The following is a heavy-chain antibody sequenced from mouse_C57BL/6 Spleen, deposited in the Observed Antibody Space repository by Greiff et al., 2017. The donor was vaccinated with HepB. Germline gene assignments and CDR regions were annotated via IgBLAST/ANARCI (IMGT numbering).Heavy chain of an antibody. Sequence: EVMLVESGGGLVKPGGSLKLSCAASGFTFSSYAISWVRQTPEKRLEWVATISDGGSYTYYPDNVKGRFTISRDNAKNNLYLQMSHLKSEDTAMYYCARQLTGTYYYAMDYWGQGTSVTVSS. J-gene: IGHJ4*01. V-gene: IGHV5-4*03. D-gene: IGHD4-1*01. CDR2: ISDGGSYT. CDR3: ARQLTGTYYYAMDY. CDR1: GFTFSSYA.